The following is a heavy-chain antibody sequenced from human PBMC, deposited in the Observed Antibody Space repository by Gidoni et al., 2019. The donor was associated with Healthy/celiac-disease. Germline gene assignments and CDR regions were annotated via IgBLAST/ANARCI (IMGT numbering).Heavy chain of an antibody. D-gene: IGHD4-17*01. Sequence: EVQLLESGGGLVQPGGSLRLSCAASGFTCSSYAMSWVRKAPGKGLEWVSAIGGSGGSTYYADSVKGRFTISRDHSKNTLYLQINSLRAEDTAVYYCAKGFGDYGGSAFDICGQGTMVTVSS. CDR3: AKGFGDYGGSAFDI. J-gene: IGHJ3*02. V-gene: IGHV3-23*01. CDR1: GFTCSSYA. CDR2: IGGSGGST.